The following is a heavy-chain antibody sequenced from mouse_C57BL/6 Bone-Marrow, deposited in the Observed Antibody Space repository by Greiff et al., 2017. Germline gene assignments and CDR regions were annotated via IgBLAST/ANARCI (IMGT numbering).Heavy chain of an antibody. V-gene: IGHV1-81*01. CDR2: IYPRSGNT. CDR1: GYTFTSYG. D-gene: IGHD1-1*01. CDR3: ARVYYYGSNAMDY. J-gene: IGHJ4*01. Sequence: VQLQQSGAELARPGASVKLSCKASGYTFTSYGISWVKQRTGQGLEWIGGIYPRSGNTYYNEKLNGKATLTAYKSSSTAYMELRSLTSEDSAVYFCARVYYYGSNAMDYWGQGTSVTVSS.